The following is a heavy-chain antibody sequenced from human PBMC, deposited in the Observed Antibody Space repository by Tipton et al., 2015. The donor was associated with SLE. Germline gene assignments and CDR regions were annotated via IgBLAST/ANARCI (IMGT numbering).Heavy chain of an antibody. V-gene: IGHV3-48*01. CDR3: ASLVVVPAATGDY. CDR2: ISSSSSTI. D-gene: IGHD2-2*01. J-gene: IGHJ4*02. CDR1: GFTFSSYS. Sequence: SLRLSCAASGFTFSSYSMNWVRQAPGKGLEWVSYISSSSSTIYYADSGKGRFTISRDNAKNSLYLQMNSLRAEDTAVYYCASLVVVPAATGDYWGQGTLVTVSS.